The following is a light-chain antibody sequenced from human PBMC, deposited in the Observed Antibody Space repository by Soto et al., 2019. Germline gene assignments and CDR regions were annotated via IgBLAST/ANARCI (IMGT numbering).Light chain of an antibody. J-gene: IGKJ2*01. Sequence: EIVLTQSPGTLSLSPGERATLSCRASQSVSSSYLAWYQQKPGQAPRLLIYGASTRATGIPDRFSGSGSGTDFTLTISRLEPEDFAVYYCQLYDNSLYTFGQGTNVDIK. V-gene: IGKV3-20*01. CDR2: GAS. CDR3: QLYDNSLYT. CDR1: QSVSSSY.